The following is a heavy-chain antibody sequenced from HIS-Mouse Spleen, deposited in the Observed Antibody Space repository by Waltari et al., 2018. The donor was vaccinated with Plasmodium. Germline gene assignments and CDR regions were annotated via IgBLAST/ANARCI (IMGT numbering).Heavy chain of an antibody. CDR3: ASSGSGSYYY. Sequence: QVQLQQWGAGLLKPSETLSLTCAVYGGSFSGYYWSWIRQPPGKGLEWIGEINHSGSTNFNPSLKSRVTIPVDTSKNQFSLKLSSVTAADTAVYYCASSGSGSYYYWGQGTLVTVSS. D-gene: IGHD3-10*01. CDR1: GGSFSGYY. J-gene: IGHJ4*02. CDR2: INHSGST. V-gene: IGHV4-34*01.